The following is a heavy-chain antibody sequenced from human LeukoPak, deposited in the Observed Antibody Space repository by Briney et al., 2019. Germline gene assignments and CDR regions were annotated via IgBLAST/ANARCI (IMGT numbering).Heavy chain of an antibody. J-gene: IGHJ1*01. D-gene: IGHD3-9*01. CDR3: ARDGHYDILTGYFQD. V-gene: IGHV3-53*01. Sequence: YSGGSTYYADSVKGRFTISRDNAKNSLYLQMNSLRAEDTAVYYCARDGHYDILTGYFQDWGQGTLVTVSS. CDR2: YSGGST.